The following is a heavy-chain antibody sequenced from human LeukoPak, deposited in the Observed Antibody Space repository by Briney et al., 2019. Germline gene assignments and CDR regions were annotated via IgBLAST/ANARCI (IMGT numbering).Heavy chain of an antibody. V-gene: IGHV3-30*02. Sequence: GGSLRLSCAASGFTFSSYGMHWVRQAPGKGLEWVAFIRYDGSNKYYADSVKGRFTISRDNSKNTMYLQMNSLRAEDTAVYYCAKDRESLVPAAISAFDIWGQGTMVTVSS. CDR2: IRYDGSNK. D-gene: IGHD2-2*01. CDR1: GFTFSSYG. CDR3: AKDRESLVPAAISAFDI. J-gene: IGHJ3*02.